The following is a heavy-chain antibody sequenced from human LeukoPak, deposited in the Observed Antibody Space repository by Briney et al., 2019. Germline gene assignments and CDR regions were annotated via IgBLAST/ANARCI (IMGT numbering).Heavy chain of an antibody. D-gene: IGHD1-26*01. Sequence: GGSLRLSCAASGFTFSSYDMSWVRQAPGKGLEWVSAISGSGGSTYYADSVKGRFTISRDNSKNTLYLQMNSLRAEDTAVYYCAKDLVGATRTYYFDYWGQGTLVTVSS. J-gene: IGHJ4*02. V-gene: IGHV3-23*01. CDR3: AKDLVGATRTYYFDY. CDR1: GFTFSSYD. CDR2: ISGSGGST.